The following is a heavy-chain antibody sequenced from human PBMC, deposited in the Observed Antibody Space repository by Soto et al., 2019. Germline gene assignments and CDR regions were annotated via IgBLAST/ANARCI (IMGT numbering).Heavy chain of an antibody. V-gene: IGHV4-59*01. CDR1: GGSISSYY. CDR2: IYYSGST. J-gene: IGHJ6*02. D-gene: IGHD6-6*01. CDR3: ARDVVAARRGYYYYYGMDV. Sequence: LSLTCTVSGGSISSYYWSWIRQPPGKGLEWIGYIYYSGSTNYNPSLKSRVTISVDTSKNQFSLKLSSVTAADTAVYYCARDVVAARRGYYYYYGMDVWGQGTTVTVSS.